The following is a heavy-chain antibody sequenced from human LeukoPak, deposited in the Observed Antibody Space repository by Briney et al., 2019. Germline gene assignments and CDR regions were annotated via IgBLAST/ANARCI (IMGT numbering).Heavy chain of an antibody. D-gene: IGHD4-11*01. CDR2: VYTSGST. V-gene: IGHV4-4*07. Sequence: SETLSLTCTVSGGSISSYYWSWIRQPAGKGLEWIGRVYTSGSTNYNPSLKSRVTMSVDTSKNQFSLKLSSVTAADTAVYYCAREGDYSNLFDYWGQGTLVTVSS. CDR1: GGSISSYY. J-gene: IGHJ4*02. CDR3: AREGDYSNLFDY.